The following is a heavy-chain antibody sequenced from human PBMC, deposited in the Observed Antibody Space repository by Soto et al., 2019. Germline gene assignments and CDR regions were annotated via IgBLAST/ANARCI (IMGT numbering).Heavy chain of an antibody. Sequence: GGSLRLSCAASGFTFSSYGMHWVRQAPGKGLEWVAVIWYDGSNKYYADSVKGRFTISRDNSKNTLYLQMNSLRAEDTAVYYCARDRQQLGKGLAYWGQGTLVTVSS. D-gene: IGHD6-6*01. CDR3: ARDRQQLGKGLAY. J-gene: IGHJ4*02. V-gene: IGHV3-33*01. CDR2: IWYDGSNK. CDR1: GFTFSSYG.